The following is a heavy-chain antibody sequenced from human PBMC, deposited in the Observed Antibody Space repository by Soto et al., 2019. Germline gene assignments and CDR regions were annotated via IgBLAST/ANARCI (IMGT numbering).Heavy chain of an antibody. CDR2: LYYDRSA. Sequence: QVQLQESGPGLVKPSETLSLTCAVSGDSISTYYFMWIRQPPGKGLESIGYLYYDRSANYNPSLKGRVTLSVDTATNQCSLTLSSMPAADTAVYYCALRSMAVVPEYWGQGTLVTVSS. CDR1: GDSISTYY. D-gene: IGHD3-22*01. V-gene: IGHV4-59*01. CDR3: ALRSMAVVPEY. J-gene: IGHJ4*02.